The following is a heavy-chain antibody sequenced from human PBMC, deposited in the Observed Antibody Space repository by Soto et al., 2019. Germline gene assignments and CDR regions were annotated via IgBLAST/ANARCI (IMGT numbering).Heavy chain of an antibody. V-gene: IGHV4-59*01. Sequence: PSETLSLTCTVSGGSISSYYWSWIRQPPGKGLEWIGYIYYSGSTNYNPSLKSRVTISVDTSKNQFSLKLSSVTAADTAVYYCARSRGYSYGPIDYWGQGTLVTVSS. D-gene: IGHD5-18*01. J-gene: IGHJ4*02. CDR3: ARSRGYSYGPIDY. CDR1: GGSISSYY. CDR2: IYYSGST.